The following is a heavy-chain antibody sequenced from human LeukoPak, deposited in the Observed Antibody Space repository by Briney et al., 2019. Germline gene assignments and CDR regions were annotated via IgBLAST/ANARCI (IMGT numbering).Heavy chain of an antibody. D-gene: IGHD3-9*01. CDR1: GYTFTSYG. CDR3: ARDGYFDWLLPLGWFDP. J-gene: IGHJ5*02. V-gene: IGHV1-18*01. CDR2: ISAYNGNT. Sequence: ASVTVSCTASGYTFTSYGISWVRQAPGQGLEWMGWISAYNGNTNYAQKLQGRVTMTTDTSTSTACMELRSLRSDDTAVYYCARDGYFDWLLPLGWFDPWGQGTLVTVSS.